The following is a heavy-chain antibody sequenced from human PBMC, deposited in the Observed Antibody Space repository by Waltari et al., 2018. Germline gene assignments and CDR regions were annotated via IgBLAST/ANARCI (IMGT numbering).Heavy chain of an antibody. CDR1: GYPFTGYY. V-gene: IGHV1-2*06. CDR3: ARGQITFGGVIVHDY. J-gene: IGHJ4*02. D-gene: IGHD3-16*02. CDR2: INPNSGGT. Sequence: QVQLVQSGAEVKKPGASVKVSCKASGYPFTGYYMHWVRQAPGQGREWMGRINPNSGGTNYAKKFQGRVTMTRDTSISTAYMELSRLRSDDTAVYYCARGQITFGGVIVHDYWGQGTLVTVSS.